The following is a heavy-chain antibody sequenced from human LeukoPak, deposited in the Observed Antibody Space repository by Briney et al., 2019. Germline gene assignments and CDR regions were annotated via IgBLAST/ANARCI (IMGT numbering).Heavy chain of an antibody. V-gene: IGHV1-46*01. CDR1: GYTITNNY. CDR2: INPSGTGT. CDR3: ARSQYSSGWYRDAFDI. J-gene: IGHJ3*02. D-gene: IGHD6-19*01. Sequence: ASVKVSCKASGYTITNNYMHWVRQAPGQGLEWMGVINPSGTGTSYAQKFQGRVTITRNTSISTAYMELSSLRSEDTAVYYCARSQYSSGWYRDAFDIWGQGTMVTVSS.